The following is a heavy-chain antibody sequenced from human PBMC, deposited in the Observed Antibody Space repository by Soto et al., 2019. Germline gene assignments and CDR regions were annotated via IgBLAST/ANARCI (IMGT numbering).Heavy chain of an antibody. Sequence: EVQLVESGGGLVQPGGSLRLSCAGPGFTFSNYWMHWVRQAPGKGLEWVSRIDHDGPTDYADSVRGQFTITRDNAENTLYQQINRLKPEYTAVYYLVRDSRGDYCGQGTLVTVSS. V-gene: IGHV3-74*01. CDR1: GFTFSNYW. CDR3: VRDSRGDY. CDR2: IDHDGPT. J-gene: IGHJ4*02. D-gene: IGHD2-21*01.